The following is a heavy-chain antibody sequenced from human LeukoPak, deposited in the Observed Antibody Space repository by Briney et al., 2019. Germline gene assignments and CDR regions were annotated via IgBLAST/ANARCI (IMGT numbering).Heavy chain of an antibody. Sequence: SETLSLTCGVSDYSICSGYYWGWIRPPPGKGLEWIGIIHHSGSAYYKPSLKSRVTISVATSKNHFSLRLSSVTAADTAVYYCARAPYYYDNSGYPDYWGQGTLVTVSS. CDR1: DYSICSGYY. CDR2: IHHSGSA. V-gene: IGHV4-38-2*01. CDR3: ARAPYYYDNSGYPDY. D-gene: IGHD3-22*01. J-gene: IGHJ4*02.